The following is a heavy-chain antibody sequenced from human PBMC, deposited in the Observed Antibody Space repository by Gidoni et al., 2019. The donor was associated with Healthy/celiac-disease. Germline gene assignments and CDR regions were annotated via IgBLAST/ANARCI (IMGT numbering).Heavy chain of an antibody. Sequence: QVQLQQWGAGLLKPSETLSLTCAVYGGSFCGYYWSWIRQPPGKGLEWIGEINHSGSTNYNPSLKSRVTISVDTSKNQFSLKLSSVTAADTAVYYCARAKDYVWGSYRYTGAFDIWGQGTMVTVSS. V-gene: IGHV4-34*01. J-gene: IGHJ3*02. CDR1: GGSFCGYY. D-gene: IGHD3-16*02. CDR3: ARAKDYVWGSYRYTGAFDI. CDR2: INHSGST.